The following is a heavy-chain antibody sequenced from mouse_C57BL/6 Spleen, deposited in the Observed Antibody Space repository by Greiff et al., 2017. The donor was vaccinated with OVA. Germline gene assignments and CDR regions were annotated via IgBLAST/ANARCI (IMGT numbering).Heavy chain of an antibody. D-gene: IGHD1-1*01. CDR2: INPSTGGT. J-gene: IGHJ2*01. CDR1: GYSFTGYY. CDR3: ARGGSSPYYFDY. Sequence: VQLQQSGPELVKPGASVKISCKASGYSFTGYYMNWVKQSPEQSLEWIGEINPSTGGTTYNQKFKAKATLTVDKSSSTAYMQLKSLTSEDSAVYYCARGGSSPYYFDYWGQGTTLTVSS. V-gene: IGHV1-42*01.